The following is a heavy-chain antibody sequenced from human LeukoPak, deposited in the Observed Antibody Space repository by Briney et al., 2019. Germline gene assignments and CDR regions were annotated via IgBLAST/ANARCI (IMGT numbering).Heavy chain of an antibody. V-gene: IGHV4-59*01. Sequence: SETLSLTCTVSGGSINNYYWSWIRQPPGKGLEWTGYIHYTGSTNYNASLKSRATISVDTSKNQFSLRLTSVTAADTAIYYCARGLLGATRAFDMWGQGTMVIVSS. CDR1: GGSINNYY. CDR3: ARGLLGATRAFDM. J-gene: IGHJ3*02. D-gene: IGHD1-26*01. CDR2: IHYTGST.